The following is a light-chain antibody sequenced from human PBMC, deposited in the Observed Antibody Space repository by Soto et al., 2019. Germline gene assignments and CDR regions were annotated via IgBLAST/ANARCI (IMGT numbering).Light chain of an antibody. Sequence: EIVMTQSPATLSVSPGERATLSCRASQSVGGNLAWYQQRPGRAPRRLIYDASTRATDIPARFSGSGSGTEFTLTISSLQSEDFALYYCQQYNNWPLYTFGQGTKLEIK. CDR2: DAS. J-gene: IGKJ2*01. CDR1: QSVGGN. CDR3: QQYNNWPLYT. V-gene: IGKV3-15*01.